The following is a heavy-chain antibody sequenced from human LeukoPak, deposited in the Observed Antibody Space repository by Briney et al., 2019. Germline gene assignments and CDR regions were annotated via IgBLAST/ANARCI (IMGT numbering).Heavy chain of an antibody. CDR3: AKTRDRTYTDIIRRPFDM. D-gene: IGHD5-18*01. Sequence: GGSLRLSCAASVFPFSSYAMSWVRQAPGKGLEWVSAVSGNGGTTYYADSVKGRFSISRDESRNALYLRISRLRVEDTAVYYCAKTRDRTYTDIIRRPFDMWGQGTMVTVSS. J-gene: IGHJ3*02. CDR2: VSGNGGTT. V-gene: IGHV3-23*01. CDR1: VFPFSSYA.